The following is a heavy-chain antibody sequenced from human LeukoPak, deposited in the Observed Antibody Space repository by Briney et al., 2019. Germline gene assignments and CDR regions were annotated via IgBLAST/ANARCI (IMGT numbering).Heavy chain of an antibody. CDR1: GGSISSGAYF. D-gene: IGHD5-18*01. J-gene: IGHJ4*02. CDR2: IYCSGST. Sequence: SQTLSLTCTVSGGSISSGAYFWSWIRQHPGKGLEWIGYIYCSGSTYYNPPLKSRVTISVDTSKNQFSLKLSSVTAADTAVYYCARVDTAMVRGFDYWGQGTLVTVSS. CDR3: ARVDTAMVRGFDY. V-gene: IGHV4-31*03.